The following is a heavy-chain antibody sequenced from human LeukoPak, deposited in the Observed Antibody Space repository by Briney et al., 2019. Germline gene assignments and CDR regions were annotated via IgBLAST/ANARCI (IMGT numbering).Heavy chain of an antibody. J-gene: IGHJ4*02. D-gene: IGHD5-24*01. Sequence: PGGSLRLSCAASGFTVISNYMSWVRQAPGKGLEWVSVIYSGGSTYYADSVKGRFTISRDNSKNTLYLQMNSLRAEDTAVYYCAREDLRRDGHNNYFDYWGQGTLVTVSS. CDR3: AREDLRRDGHNNYFDY. CDR1: GFTVISNY. CDR2: IYSGGST. V-gene: IGHV3-53*01.